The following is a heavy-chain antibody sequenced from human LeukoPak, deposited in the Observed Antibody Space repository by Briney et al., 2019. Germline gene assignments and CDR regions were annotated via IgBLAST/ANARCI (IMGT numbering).Heavy chain of an antibody. CDR1: GFTFSSYW. CDR3: ARDLRYYDILTGHFDYYGMDV. J-gene: IGHJ6*02. CDR2: IKQDGSEK. V-gene: IGHV3-7*01. Sequence: GGSLRLSCAASGFTFSSYWMSWVRQAPGKGLEWVANIKQDGSEKYYVDSVKGRFTISRDNAKNSLYLQMNSLRAEDTAVYYCARDLRYYDILTGHFDYYGMDVWGQGTTVTVSS. D-gene: IGHD3-9*01.